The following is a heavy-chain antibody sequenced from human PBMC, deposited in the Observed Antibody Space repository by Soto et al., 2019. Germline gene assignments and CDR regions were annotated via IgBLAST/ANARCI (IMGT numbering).Heavy chain of an antibody. V-gene: IGHV1-18*01. Sequence: ASVKVSCKASGYTFTSYGISWVRQAPGQGLEWMGWISAYNGNTNYAQKLQGRVTMTTDTSTSTAYMELRSLRSDDTAVYYCARDTNYDFWSGYASDAFDIWGQGTMVTVSS. CDR3: ARDTNYDFWSGYASDAFDI. J-gene: IGHJ3*02. CDR2: ISAYNGNT. CDR1: GYTFTSYG. D-gene: IGHD3-3*01.